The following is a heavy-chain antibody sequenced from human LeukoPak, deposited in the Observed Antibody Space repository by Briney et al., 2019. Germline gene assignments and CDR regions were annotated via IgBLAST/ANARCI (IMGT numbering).Heavy chain of an antibody. CDR3: AKGVVVVPAAVGDYFDY. J-gene: IGHJ4*02. D-gene: IGHD2-2*01. Sequence: ASVTVSYKASGYTFTGYYMHWVRQALGQGLEWMGWINPNSGGTNYAQKFQGRVTMTRDTSISTAYMELSRLRSDDTAVYYCAKGVVVVPAAVGDYFDYWGQGTLVTVSS. CDR1: GYTFTGYY. V-gene: IGHV1-2*02. CDR2: INPNSGGT.